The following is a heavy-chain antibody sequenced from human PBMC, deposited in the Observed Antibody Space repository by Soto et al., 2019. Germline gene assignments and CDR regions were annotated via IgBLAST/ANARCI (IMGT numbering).Heavy chain of an antibody. CDR1: GYSFTSYW. V-gene: IGHV5-10-1*03. J-gene: IGHJ6*01. CDR3: ARRKVYSSDPLNYGLDV. CDR2: IDPSDSQT. Sequence: EVQLVQSGAEVKEPGESLRISCKGSGYSFTSYWINWVRQMPGKGLEWMGRIDPSDSQTNYSPSFQGHITISADKSITTAYLQWNSLKASDTAIYYCARRKVYSSDPLNYGLDVWGQGTTVTVSS. D-gene: IGHD6-6*01.